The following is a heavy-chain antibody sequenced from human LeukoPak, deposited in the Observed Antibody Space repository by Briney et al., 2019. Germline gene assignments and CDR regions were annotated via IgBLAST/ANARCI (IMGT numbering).Heavy chain of an antibody. D-gene: IGHD3-22*01. Sequence: ASVKVSCKASGGTFSSYTISWVRQAPGQGLEGMGRIIPILGIANYAQKFQGRVTITADKSTSTAYMELSSLRSEDTAVYYCARPYYYDSSGYQDYWGQGTLVTVSS. V-gene: IGHV1-69*02. CDR1: GGTFSSYT. CDR2: IIPILGIA. J-gene: IGHJ4*02. CDR3: ARPYYYDSSGYQDY.